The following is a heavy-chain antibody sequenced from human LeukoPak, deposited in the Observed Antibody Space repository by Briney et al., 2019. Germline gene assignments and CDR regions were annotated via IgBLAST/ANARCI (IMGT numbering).Heavy chain of an antibody. Sequence: SETLSLTCAVSGGSISSGGYSWSWIRQPPGKGLEWIGYIYHSGSTYYNPSLKSRVTISVDRSKNQFSLKLSSVTAADTAVYYCARQDIVVVPAAILASGTRSTIDYWGQGTLVTVSS. CDR1: GGSISSGGYS. CDR2: IYHSGST. CDR3: ARQDIVVVPAAILASGTRSTIDY. J-gene: IGHJ4*02. D-gene: IGHD2-2*02. V-gene: IGHV4-30-2*01.